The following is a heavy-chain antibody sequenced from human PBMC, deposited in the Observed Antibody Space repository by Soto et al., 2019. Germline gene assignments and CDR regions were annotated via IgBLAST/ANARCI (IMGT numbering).Heavy chain of an antibody. Sequence: NPSETLSLTCAVYGGSFSGYYWSWIRQPPGKGLEWIGEINHSGSTNYNPSLKSRVTISVDTSKNQSSLNLRSVTAADTAVYYCAGGRGRQQLVMTYYYGMDVWGQGTTVTSP. V-gene: IGHV4-34*01. D-gene: IGHD6-13*01. CDR1: GGSFSGYY. CDR3: AGGRGRQQLVMTYYYGMDV. CDR2: INHSGST. J-gene: IGHJ6*02.